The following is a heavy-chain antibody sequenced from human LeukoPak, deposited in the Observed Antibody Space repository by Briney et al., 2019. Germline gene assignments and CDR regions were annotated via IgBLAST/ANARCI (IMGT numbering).Heavy chain of an antibody. V-gene: IGHV4-34*01. CDR1: GGSFSGYY. J-gene: IGHJ6*03. CDR3: ARVYGVPFYYYYYYYMDV. D-gene: IGHD4-17*01. CDR2: INHRGST. Sequence: PSETLSLTCAVYGGSFSGYYWSWIRQPPGKGLEWIGEINHRGSTNYNPSLKSRVTISVDTSKNQFSLKLSSVTAADTAVYYCARVYGVPFYYYYYYYMDVWGKGTTVTVSS.